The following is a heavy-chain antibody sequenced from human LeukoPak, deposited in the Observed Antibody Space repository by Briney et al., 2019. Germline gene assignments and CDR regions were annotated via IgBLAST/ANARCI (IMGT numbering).Heavy chain of an antibody. D-gene: IGHD1-7*01. CDR1: GFTFSSYA. J-gene: IGHJ4*02. V-gene: IGHV3-23*01. CDR2: ISGSGGST. Sequence: GGSLRLSCAASGFTFSSYAMSWVRQAPGKGLEWVSAISGSGGSTYYADSVKGRFTISRDNSKNTLYLQMNSLRAEDTAVYYCARDTALSETGTTIPDYWGQGTLVTVSS. CDR3: ARDTALSETGTTIPDY.